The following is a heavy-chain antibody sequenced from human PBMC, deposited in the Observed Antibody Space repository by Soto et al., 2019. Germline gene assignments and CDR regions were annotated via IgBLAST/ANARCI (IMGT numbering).Heavy chain of an antibody. CDR3: EIGPPRYCSSTSCYAYYFHY. Sequence: ASVKVSCKASGYTFTSYDINWVRQATGQGLEWMGWMNPNSGNTGYAQKFQGRVTMTRNTSISTAYMELSSLRSEDTAVYYFEIGPPRYCSSTSCYAYYFHYGGQGTLGTVSS. CDR2: MNPNSGNT. V-gene: IGHV1-8*01. D-gene: IGHD2-2*01. J-gene: IGHJ4*02. CDR1: GYTFTSYD.